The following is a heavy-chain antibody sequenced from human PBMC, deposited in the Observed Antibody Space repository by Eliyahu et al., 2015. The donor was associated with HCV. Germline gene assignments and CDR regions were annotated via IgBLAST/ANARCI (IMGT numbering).Heavy chain of an antibody. CDR2: ITHSGST. CDR3: ARGAGDNDSTAYGGY. CDR1: GGSFSGYY. J-gene: IGHJ4*02. V-gene: IGHV4-34*01. Sequence: QVQLQQWGAGLLKPSETLSLTCAVYGGSFSGYYWNWIRQPPGKGLEWIGEITHSGSTTYNPSLKSRVTISVGTSKNQFSLKLSSVTAADTAVYYCARGAGDNDSTAYGGYWGQGTLVTVSS. D-gene: IGHD3-22*01.